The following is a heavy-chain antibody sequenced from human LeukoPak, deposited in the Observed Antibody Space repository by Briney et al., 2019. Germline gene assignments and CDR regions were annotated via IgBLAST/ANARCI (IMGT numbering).Heavy chain of an antibody. Sequence: PSETLSLTCAVYGGSFSGYYWSWIRQPPGKGLEWIGEISHSGSTNYNPSLKSRVTISVDTSKNQFSLKLSSVTAADTAVYYCARRPTYCSSTSCPPHWAFDIWGQGTMVTVSS. D-gene: IGHD2-2*01. CDR1: GGSFSGYY. CDR2: ISHSGST. J-gene: IGHJ3*02. V-gene: IGHV4-34*01. CDR3: ARRPTYCSSTSCPPHWAFDI.